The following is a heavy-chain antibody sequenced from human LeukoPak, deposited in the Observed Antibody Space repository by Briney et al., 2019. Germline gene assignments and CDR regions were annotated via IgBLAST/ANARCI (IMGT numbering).Heavy chain of an antibody. V-gene: IGHV1-2*02. CDR2: INPNQGAT. D-gene: IGHD1-26*01. CDR3: ARAREDAFDI. Sequence: ASVKVSCKASGYTFTGYYMHWVRQAPGQGLEWMGWINPNQGATKCAQNFQGRVTLTRDTSISTAYMELSRLRSDDTAVYYCARAREDAFDIWGQGTMVTVSS. CDR1: GYTFTGYY. J-gene: IGHJ3*02.